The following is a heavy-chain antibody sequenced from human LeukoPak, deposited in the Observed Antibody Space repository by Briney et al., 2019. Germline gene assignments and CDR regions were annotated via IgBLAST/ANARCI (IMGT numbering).Heavy chain of an antibody. D-gene: IGHD6-13*01. V-gene: IGHV4-34*01. J-gene: IGHJ4*02. CDR3: ARFKPGYSRNEYYFDY. Sequence: SETLSLTCAVYGGSFSGYYWSWIRQPPGKGLEWIGEINHSGSTNYNPSLKSRVTISVDTSKNQFSLKLSSVTAADTAVYYCARFKPGYSRNEYYFDYWGQGTLVTVSS. CDR2: INHSGST. CDR1: GGSFSGYY.